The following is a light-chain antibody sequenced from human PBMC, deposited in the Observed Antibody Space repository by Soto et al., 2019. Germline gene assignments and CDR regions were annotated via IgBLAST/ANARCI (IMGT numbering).Light chain of an antibody. J-gene: IGLJ2*01. CDR2: EVS. V-gene: IGLV2-8*01. Sequence: QPVLTQPPSASGSPGQSVTISCTGTSSDVGGYNYVSWYQQHPGKAPKLMIYEVSERPSGVPDRFSGSKSGNTASLTVSGLQAEDEADYYCSSYAGSNNWGVFGGGTQLTVL. CDR3: SSYAGSNNWGV. CDR1: SSDVGGYNY.